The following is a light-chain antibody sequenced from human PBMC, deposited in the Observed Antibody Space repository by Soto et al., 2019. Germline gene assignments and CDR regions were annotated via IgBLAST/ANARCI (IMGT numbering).Light chain of an antibody. CDR2: RNN. Sequence: QAVVTQPPSASGTPGQRVTISCSGSSSNIGSNYVYWYQQLPGTAPKLLIYRNNQRPSGVPDRFSGSKSGTSVSLAISGLRSGDEANYYCAAWDDSLSGVVFGGGTQLTVL. CDR1: SSNIGSNY. CDR3: AAWDDSLSGVV. V-gene: IGLV1-47*01. J-gene: IGLJ3*02.